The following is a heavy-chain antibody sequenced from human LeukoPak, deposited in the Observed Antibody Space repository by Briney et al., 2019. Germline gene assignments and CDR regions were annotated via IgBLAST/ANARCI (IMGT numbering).Heavy chain of an antibody. CDR2: IIPIFGTA. V-gene: IGHV1-69*05. J-gene: IGHJ4*02. CDR1: GGTFSSYA. Sequence: SVKVSCKASGGTFSSYAISWVRQAPGQGLEWMGGIIPIFGTANYAQKFQGRVTITTDESTSTAYMELSSLRSEDTAVYYCAKTIAAAGPPLFDFWGQGTLVTVSS. D-gene: IGHD6-13*01. CDR3: AKTIAAAGPPLFDF.